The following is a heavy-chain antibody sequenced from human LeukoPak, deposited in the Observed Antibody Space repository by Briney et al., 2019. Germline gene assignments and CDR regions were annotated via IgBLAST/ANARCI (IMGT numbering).Heavy chain of an antibody. D-gene: IGHD6-13*01. Sequence: GGSLRLSCAASGFTFSSYWMSWVRQAPGKGLEWVANIKQDGSEKNYVDSVKGRFTISRDNAKNSMSLQMNSLRAEDTAVYYCTREGILAGVDYWGQGTLVTVSS. CDR3: TREGILAGVDY. CDR2: IKQDGSEK. V-gene: IGHV3-7*01. CDR1: GFTFSSYW. J-gene: IGHJ4*02.